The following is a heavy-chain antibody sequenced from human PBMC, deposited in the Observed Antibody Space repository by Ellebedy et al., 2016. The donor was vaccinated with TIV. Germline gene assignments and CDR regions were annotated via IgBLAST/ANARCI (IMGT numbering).Heavy chain of an antibody. CDR3: ARDVSPWGANWFDP. CDR1: GFTFSSYS. Sequence: GESLKISCAASGFTFSSYSINWVRQAPGKGLEWVSYISSSSSTIYYADSVKGRFTISRDNAKNSLYLQMNSLRAEDTAVYYCARDVSPWGANWFDPWGQGTLVTVSS. J-gene: IGHJ5*02. D-gene: IGHD7-27*01. V-gene: IGHV3-48*01. CDR2: ISSSSSTI.